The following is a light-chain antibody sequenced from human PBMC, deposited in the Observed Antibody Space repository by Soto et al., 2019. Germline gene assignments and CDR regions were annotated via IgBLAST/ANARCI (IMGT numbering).Light chain of an antibody. Sequence: IVSTHSPGTLSFSARHRSTLSCSSSQSVSGDDLAWYQQKPGQAPRLLIYSASSRATGIPDRSSGSGSGTDFTLTISRLEPEDFAVYYCQQYVYSPGLACGGGTKVDI. CDR3: QQYVYSPGLA. CDR1: QSVSGDD. CDR2: SAS. V-gene: IGKV3-20*01. J-gene: IGKJ4*01.